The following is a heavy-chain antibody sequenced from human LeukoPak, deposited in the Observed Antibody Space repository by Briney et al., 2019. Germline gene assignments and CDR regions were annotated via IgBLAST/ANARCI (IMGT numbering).Heavy chain of an antibody. V-gene: IGHV3-74*01. CDR2: INNDGSST. J-gene: IGHJ5*02. Sequence: GGSLRLSCAAPGFTFSTYWMHWVRQGPGKGLVWVSHINNDGSSTVYADSVKGRFTISRDKAKNTLYLQMNSLRAEDTAVYYCARSRYCSRTSCYDAVGFDPWGQGTLVTVSS. D-gene: IGHD2-2*01. CDR3: ARSRYCSRTSCYDAVGFDP. CDR1: GFTFSTYW.